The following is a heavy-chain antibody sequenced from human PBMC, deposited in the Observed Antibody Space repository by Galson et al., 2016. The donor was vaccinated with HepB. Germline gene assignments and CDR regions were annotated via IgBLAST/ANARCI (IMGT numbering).Heavy chain of an antibody. CDR1: GFTFSSYG. CDR3: ARDRGIQLWSRDGFDY. J-gene: IGHJ4*02. V-gene: IGHV3-30*03. Sequence: SLRLSCAASGFTFSSYGMHWVRQAPGKGLEWVAVISYDGSNKYYADSVKGRFTISRDNAKNSLYLQMNSLRAEDTAVYYCARDRGIQLWSRDGFDYWGQGTLVTVSS. CDR2: ISYDGSNK. D-gene: IGHD5-18*01.